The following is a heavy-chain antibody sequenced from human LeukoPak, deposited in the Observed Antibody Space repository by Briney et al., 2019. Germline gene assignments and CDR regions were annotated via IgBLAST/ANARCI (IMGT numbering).Heavy chain of an antibody. D-gene: IGHD6-19*01. CDR3: ARDGVAGVYYFDY. CDR1: GYTFTKYY. Sequence: ASVKVSCKASGYTFTKYYIHWVRQAPGQGLERMGIINPSGGSTTYAQKFQGRVTMTRDMSTSTVYMELSSLRSEDTAVYYCARDGVAGVYYFDYWGQGTLVTVSS. J-gene: IGHJ4*02. V-gene: IGHV1-46*01. CDR2: INPSGGST.